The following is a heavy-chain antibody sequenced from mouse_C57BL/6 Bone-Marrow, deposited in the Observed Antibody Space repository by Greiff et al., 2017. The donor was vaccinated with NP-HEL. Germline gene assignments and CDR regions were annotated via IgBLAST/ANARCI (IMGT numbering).Heavy chain of an antibody. CDR1: GYTFTSYW. CDR2: IHPNSGST. J-gene: IGHJ1*03. V-gene: IGHV1-64*01. CDR3: ARLERGYFDV. Sequence: QVQLQQPGAELVKPGASVTLSCKASGYTFTSYWMHWVKQRPGQGLEWIGMIHPNSGSTNYNEKFKSKATLTVDKSSSTAYMQLSSLTSEDSAVYYCARLERGYFDVWGTGTTVTVSS.